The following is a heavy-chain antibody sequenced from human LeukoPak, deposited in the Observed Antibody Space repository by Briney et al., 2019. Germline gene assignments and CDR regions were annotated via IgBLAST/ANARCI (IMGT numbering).Heavy chain of an antibody. CDR1: GFTFSSYA. Sequence: PGGSLRLSCAASGFTFSSYAMSWVRQAPGKGLEWVSAISGSGGSTYYADSVKGRFTISRDNSKNTLYLQMNSLRAEDTAVYYCAKWSLRDYYYGMDVWGQGTTVTVSS. J-gene: IGHJ6*02. CDR3: AKWSLRDYYYGMDV. D-gene: IGHD1-26*01. CDR2: ISGSGGST. V-gene: IGHV3-23*01.